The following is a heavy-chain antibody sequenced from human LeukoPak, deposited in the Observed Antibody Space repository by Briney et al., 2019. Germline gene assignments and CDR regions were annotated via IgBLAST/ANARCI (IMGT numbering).Heavy chain of an antibody. J-gene: IGHJ3*02. Sequence: GASVKVSCNASGGTFSSYAISWVRQAPGQGLEWMGRIIPILGIANYAQKFQGRVTITADKSTSTAYMELSSLRSEDTAVYYCAREIFYDILTGYPDNSTTNAFDIWGQGTMVTVSS. CDR3: AREIFYDILTGYPDNSTTNAFDI. CDR1: GGTFSSYA. D-gene: IGHD3-9*01. V-gene: IGHV1-69*04. CDR2: IIPILGIA.